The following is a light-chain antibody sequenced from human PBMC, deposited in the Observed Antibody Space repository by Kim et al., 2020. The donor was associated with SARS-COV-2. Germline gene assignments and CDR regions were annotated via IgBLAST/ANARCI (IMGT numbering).Light chain of an antibody. CDR1: NSGVGGYNY. V-gene: IGLV2-8*01. CDR3: SSYAGSKIVV. J-gene: IGLJ2*01. CDR2: EVN. Sequence: GQSVTFSCTGTNSGVGGYNYVSWYQQHPGKAPKLMIYEVNERPSGVPDRFSGSKSGNTASLTVSGLQAEDEADYYCSSYAGSKIVVFGGGTQLTVL.